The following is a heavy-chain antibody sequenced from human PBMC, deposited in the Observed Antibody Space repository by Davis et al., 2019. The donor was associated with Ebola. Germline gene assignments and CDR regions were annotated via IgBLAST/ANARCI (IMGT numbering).Heavy chain of an antibody. J-gene: IGHJ6*02. CDR1: GFSFSTYA. Sequence: PGGSLRLSCAASGFSFSTYAMCWVRQAPGKGPEWVSTISGGGESTMYADSVRGRFTISRDNLQKILYLQMTNLRAGDTAVYHCAKDPYSYAYNYKMDLWGRGTTVTVSS. D-gene: IGHD5-18*01. CDR3: AKDPYSYAYNYKMDL. V-gene: IGHV3-23*01. CDR2: ISGGGEST.